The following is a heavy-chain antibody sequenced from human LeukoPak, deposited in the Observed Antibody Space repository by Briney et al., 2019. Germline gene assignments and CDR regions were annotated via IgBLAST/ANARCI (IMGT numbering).Heavy chain of an antibody. Sequence: ASVKVSCKASGYTFTSYYMHWVRQAPGQGLEWMGIINPSGGSTSYAQKFQGRVTMTRDTSTSTVYMELSSLRSEDTAVYYCARDRYDSSGYLLCFDYWGQGTLVIVSS. CDR1: GYTFTSYY. J-gene: IGHJ4*02. CDR2: INPSGGST. CDR3: ARDRYDSSGYLLCFDY. D-gene: IGHD3-22*01. V-gene: IGHV1-46*01.